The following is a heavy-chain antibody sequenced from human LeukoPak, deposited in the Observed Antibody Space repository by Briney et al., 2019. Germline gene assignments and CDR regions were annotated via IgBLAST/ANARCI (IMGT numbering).Heavy chain of an antibody. CDR1: GGSISSGSYY. J-gene: IGHJ4*02. CDR3: ARGFQGFDY. V-gene: IGHV4-61*02. Sequence: SQTLSLTCTVSGGSISSGSYYWSWIRQPAGKGLEWIGRIYTSGSTNYNPSLKSRVTISVDTSKNQFSLKLSPVTAADTAVYYCARGFQGFDYWGQGTLVTVSS. CDR2: IYTSGST.